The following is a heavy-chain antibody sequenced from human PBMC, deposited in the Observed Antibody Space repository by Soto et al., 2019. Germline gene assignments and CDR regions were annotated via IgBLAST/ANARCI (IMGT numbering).Heavy chain of an antibody. D-gene: IGHD3-22*01. CDR1: GFTFDDYA. V-gene: IGHV3-9*01. CDR2: ISWNSGSI. J-gene: IGHJ4*02. CDR3: AKPHYYDSSGYPLYFDY. Sequence: GGSLRLSCAASGFTFDDYAMHWVRQAPGKGLEWVSGISWNSGSIGYADSVKGRFTISRDNAKNSLYLQMNSLRAEDTALYYCAKPHYYDSSGYPLYFDYWGQGTLVTVSS.